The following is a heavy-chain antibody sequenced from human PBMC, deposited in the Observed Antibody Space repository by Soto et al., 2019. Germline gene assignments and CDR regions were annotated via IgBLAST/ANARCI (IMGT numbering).Heavy chain of an antibody. CDR3: ARDRVREYYYYGMEV. D-gene: IGHD3-10*01. Sequence: PAETLSLTCAVYGGSFSGYYWSWIRQPPGKGLEWIGEINHSGSTNYNPSLKSRVTISVDTSKNQFSLKLSSVTAADTAVYYCARDRVREYYYYGMEVWGKGTPVNVSS. V-gene: IGHV4-34*01. CDR1: GGSFSGYY. J-gene: IGHJ6*04. CDR2: INHSGST.